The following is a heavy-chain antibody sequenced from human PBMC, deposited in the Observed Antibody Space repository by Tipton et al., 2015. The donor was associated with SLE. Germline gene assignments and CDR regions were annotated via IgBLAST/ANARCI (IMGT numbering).Heavy chain of an antibody. J-gene: IGHJ4*02. CDR3: ARDPRRGYDYGVHFDY. CDR1: GGSISSGGYY. V-gene: IGHV4-31*03. D-gene: IGHD4-17*01. CDR2: IYYSGST. Sequence: TLSLTCTVSGGSISSGGYYWSWIRQHPGKGLEWIGYIYYSGSTYYNPSLKSRVTISVDTSKNQFSLKLSSVTAADTAVYYCARDPRRGYDYGVHFDYWGQGTLVTVSS.